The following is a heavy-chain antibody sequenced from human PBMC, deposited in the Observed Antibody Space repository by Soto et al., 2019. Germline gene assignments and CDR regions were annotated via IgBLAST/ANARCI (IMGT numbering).Heavy chain of an antibody. CDR1: GGSISSGGYY. J-gene: IGHJ6*02. D-gene: IGHD5-18*01. CDR3: ARGREVDTAMVTVYGMDV. V-gene: IGHV4-31*03. Sequence: SETLSLTCTVSGGSISSGGYYWSWIRQHPGKGQEWIGDIYYSGRTYYNPSLKSRVTVSVDTSKNQFSLKLSSVTAADTAVYYCARGREVDTAMVTVYGMDVWGQGTTVTVSS. CDR2: IYYSGRT.